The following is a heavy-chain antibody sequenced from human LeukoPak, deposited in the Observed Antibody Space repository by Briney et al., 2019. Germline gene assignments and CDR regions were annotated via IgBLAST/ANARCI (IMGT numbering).Heavy chain of an antibody. Sequence: PGRSLRLSCAASGFTVSRNYMSWVRQAPGKGLEWVSLIYSGGNTYYADSVKGRFTISRDNSKNTLYLQMHSLRAEDTAVYYWGSWDWPRDYWGQGTLVTVSS. CDR3: GSWDWPRDY. CDR2: IYSGGNT. CDR1: GFTVSRNY. J-gene: IGHJ4*02. D-gene: IGHD3/OR15-3a*01. V-gene: IGHV3-53*01.